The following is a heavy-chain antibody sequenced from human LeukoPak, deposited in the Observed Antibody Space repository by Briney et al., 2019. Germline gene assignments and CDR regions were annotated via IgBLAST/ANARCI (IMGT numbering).Heavy chain of an antibody. V-gene: IGHV3-30-3*01. J-gene: IGHJ4*02. CDR3: AREAAVYCGGDCWVDY. CDR1: GFTFSTYA. CDR2: ISYDGTNK. D-gene: IGHD2-21*02. Sequence: PGGSLRLSCSASGFTFSTYAMHWVRQAPGKGLEWVAVISYDGTNKYYADSVKGRFTVSRDNSKNTLYLQMNSLRPEDTAIYYCAREAAVYCGGDCWVDYWGQGTLVTVSS.